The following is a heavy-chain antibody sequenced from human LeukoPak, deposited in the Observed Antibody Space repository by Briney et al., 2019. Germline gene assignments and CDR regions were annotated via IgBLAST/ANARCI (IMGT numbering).Heavy chain of an antibody. J-gene: IGHJ4*02. Sequence: GGSLRLSCAASEITFTTYAMSWVRQAPGKGLEWVTNIKQDGSEKYYVDSVKGRFTISRDNAKNSLYLQMNSLRAEDTAVYYCARDDGADYWGQGTLVTVSS. V-gene: IGHV3-7*01. CDR2: IKQDGSEK. CDR1: EITFTTYA. D-gene: IGHD1-26*01. CDR3: ARDDGADY.